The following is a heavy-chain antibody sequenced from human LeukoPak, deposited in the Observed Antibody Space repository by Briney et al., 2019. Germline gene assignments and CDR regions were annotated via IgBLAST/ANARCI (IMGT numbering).Heavy chain of an antibody. CDR3: ARDPRIYCTNGICRDDYFDN. J-gene: IGHJ4*02. CDR1: GFTFSSYS. V-gene: IGHV3-21*01. D-gene: IGHD2-8*01. Sequence: KTGGSLRLSCAASGFTFSSYSMNWVRQAPGKGLEWVSSISSTSIYKYYADSVKGRFTISRDNAKDSLFLQMNSLRAEDTALYYCARDPRIYCTNGICRDDYFDNWGQGTLVTVSS. CDR2: ISSTSIYK.